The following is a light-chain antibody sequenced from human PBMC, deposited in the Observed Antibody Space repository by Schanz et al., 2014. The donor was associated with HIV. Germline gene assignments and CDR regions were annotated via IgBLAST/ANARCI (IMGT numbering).Light chain of an antibody. CDR1: QDISTY. Sequence: DIQLSQSPSFLSASVGDRVTVTCRASQDISTYLAWYQQKPGKAPKLLIYAASTLQSGVPSRFSGSGSGTEFTLTISSLQPDDFATYFCQQYKSHSPFTFGQGTNLEIK. CDR2: AAS. CDR3: QQYKSHSPFT. J-gene: IGKJ2*01. V-gene: IGKV1-9*01.